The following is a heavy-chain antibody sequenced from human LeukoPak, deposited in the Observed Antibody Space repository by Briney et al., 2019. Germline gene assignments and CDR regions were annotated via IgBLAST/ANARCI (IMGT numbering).Heavy chain of an antibody. J-gene: IGHJ4*02. V-gene: IGHV4-39*01. D-gene: IGHD3-3*01. CDR2: FSYSGST. CDR3: ASGLVISGGY. CDR1: GASITSSPHY. Sequence: SETLSLICTVSGASITSSPHYWGWIRQPPGKGLEWIGSFSYSGSTHHNPSLKSRVTISGDTSKNQFSLILRSVTAADTAVYYCASGLVISGGYWGQGTLVTVSS.